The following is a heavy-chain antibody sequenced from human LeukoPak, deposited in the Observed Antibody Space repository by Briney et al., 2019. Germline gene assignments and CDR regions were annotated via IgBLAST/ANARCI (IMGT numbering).Heavy chain of an antibody. CDR1: GGSFSDYY. J-gene: IGHJ4*02. CDR3: ARARTYEWNYGFYHFDN. CDR2: IHHSRIT. D-gene: IGHD1-7*01. Sequence: SETLSLTCAVSGGSFSDYYWGWIRQPPGKGLEWIGDIHHSRITNYNPSLERRVQMAIDTSRTQFSLTLTSVTAADTAVYYCARARTYEWNYGFYHFDNWAREPWSPSP. V-gene: IGHV4-34*01.